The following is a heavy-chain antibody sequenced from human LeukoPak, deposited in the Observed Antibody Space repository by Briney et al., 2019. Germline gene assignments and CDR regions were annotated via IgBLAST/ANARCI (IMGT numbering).Heavy chain of an antibody. CDR2: IYYSGST. CDR3: ARALPGYYDSSAYFDY. V-gene: IGHV4-59*01. Sequence: SETLSLTCTVSGGSISRYYWNWIRQPPGKGLEWIGYIYYSGSTNYNPSLKSRVTISVDTSKNQFSLKLSSVTAADTAVYYCARALPGYYDSSAYFDYWGQGTLVTVSS. J-gene: IGHJ4*02. CDR1: GGSISRYY. D-gene: IGHD3-22*01.